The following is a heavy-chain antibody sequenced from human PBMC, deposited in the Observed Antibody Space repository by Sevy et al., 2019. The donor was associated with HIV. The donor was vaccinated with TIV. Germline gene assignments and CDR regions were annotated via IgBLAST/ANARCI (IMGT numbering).Heavy chain of an antibody. J-gene: IGHJ4*02. V-gene: IGHV4-59*08. Sequence: SETLSLTCTVSGDSINTYYWSWIRQPPGKGLEWIGYVSHSGNTNYNPSLKSRVSMSVDTSQNQFSLKVKSVTAAVTAVYYCARLRWDLVVVPGATPGCYFDSWGQGTLVTVSS. D-gene: IGHD2-2*02. CDR2: VSHSGNT. CDR3: ARLRWDLVVVPGATPGCYFDS. CDR1: GDSINTYY.